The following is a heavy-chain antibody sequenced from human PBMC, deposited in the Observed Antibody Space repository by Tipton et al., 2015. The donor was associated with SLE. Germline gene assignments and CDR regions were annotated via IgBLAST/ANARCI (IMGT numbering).Heavy chain of an antibody. Sequence: TLSLTCAVSGDSISRSNWWSWVRQPPGKGLEWIGEIYHSGSTNYNPSLKSRVTISVDKSKNQFSLKLSSVTAADTAVYYCARGPGDYGDYYGLFDYWGQGTLVTVSS. D-gene: IGHD4-17*01. CDR1: GDSISRSNW. CDR2: IYHSGST. V-gene: IGHV4-4*02. J-gene: IGHJ4*02. CDR3: ARGPGDYGDYYGLFDY.